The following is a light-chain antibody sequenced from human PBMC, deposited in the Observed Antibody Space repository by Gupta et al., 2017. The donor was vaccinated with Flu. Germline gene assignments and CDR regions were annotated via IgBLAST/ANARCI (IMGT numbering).Light chain of an antibody. Sequence: AVLTQPSSLSASPGASASLTCPLRSGINVDSYRIYWYQQKPGSPPQYLLRYKSDSDKQLGSGVPSRFSGSKDAPANAGILVISGLQSEDEADYYCVIWHTSAWVFGGGTKLTVL. CDR3: VIWHTSAWV. CDR1: SGINVDSYR. J-gene: IGLJ3*02. V-gene: IGLV5-45*03. CDR2: YKSDSDK.